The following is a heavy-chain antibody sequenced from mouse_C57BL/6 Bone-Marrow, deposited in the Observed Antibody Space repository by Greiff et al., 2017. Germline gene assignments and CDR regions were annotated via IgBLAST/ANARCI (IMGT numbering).Heavy chain of an antibody. D-gene: IGHD2-1*01. CDR2: ISSGGSYT. CDR1: GFTFSSYG. J-gene: IGHJ3*01. V-gene: IGHV5-6*01. Sequence: EVKLVESGGDLVKPGGSLQLSCAASGFTFSSYGMSWVRQTPDKRLEWVATISSGGSYTYYPDSVKGRFTISRDNAKNTLYLQMSSLKSEDTAMYYCARELPFAYWGQGTLVTVSA. CDR3: ARELPFAY.